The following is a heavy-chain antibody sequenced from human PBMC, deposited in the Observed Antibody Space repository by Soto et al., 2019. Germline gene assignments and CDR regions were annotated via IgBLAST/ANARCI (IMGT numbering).Heavy chain of an antibody. D-gene: IGHD2-15*01. Sequence: QITLKESGPTLVKPTQTLTLTCTFSGFSLSTSGVGVGWIRQPPGKALEWLALIYWDDDKRYSPSLKSRLTNPTDTSKHPAIITLTPMDPVDTATFYCAHRRGFCSGNGCSAIWFAPWGQGTLVTVAS. CDR2: IYWDDDK. CDR1: GFSLSTSGVG. V-gene: IGHV2-5*02. CDR3: AHRRGFCSGNGCSAIWFAP. J-gene: IGHJ5*02.